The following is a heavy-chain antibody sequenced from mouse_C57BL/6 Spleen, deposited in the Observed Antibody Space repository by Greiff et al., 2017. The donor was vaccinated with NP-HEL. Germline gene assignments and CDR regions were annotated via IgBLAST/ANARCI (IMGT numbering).Heavy chain of an antibody. CDR2: INPNYGTT. J-gene: IGHJ2*01. V-gene: IGHV1-39*01. Sequence: EVKLVESGPELVKPGASVKISCKASGYSFTDYNMNWVKQSNGKSLEWIGVINPNYGTTSYNQKFKGKATLTVDQSSSTAYMQLNSLTSEDSAVYYCASTMAHDGGGYFDYWGQGTTLTVSS. D-gene: IGHD2-1*01. CDR1: GYSFTDYN. CDR3: ASTMAHDGGGYFDY.